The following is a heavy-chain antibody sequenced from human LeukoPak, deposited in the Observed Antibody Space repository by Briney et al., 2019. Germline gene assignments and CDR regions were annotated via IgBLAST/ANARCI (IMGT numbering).Heavy chain of an antibody. CDR2: ISSSSSYI. J-gene: IGHJ6*03. CDR1: GFTFSSYS. D-gene: IGHD4-23*01. V-gene: IGHV3-21*01. CDR3: ARYGGNPLVGYYYYYMDV. Sequence: GGSLRLSCAASGFTFSSYSMNRVRQAPGKGLEWVSSISSSSSYIYYADSVKGRFTISRDNAKNSLYLQMNSPRAEDTAVYYCARYGGNPLVGYYYYYMDVWGKGTTVTVSS.